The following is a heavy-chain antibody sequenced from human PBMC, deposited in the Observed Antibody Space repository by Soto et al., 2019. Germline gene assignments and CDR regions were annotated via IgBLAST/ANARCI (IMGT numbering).Heavy chain of an antibody. CDR2: IYYSGST. D-gene: IGHD6-13*01. CDR1: GGSISSSSYY. V-gene: IGHV4-39*01. CDR3: AEGHTTRASWYKYYYGMDV. Sequence: SGTLSLTCAVSGGSISSSSYYWGWISQPPGKGLEWIGSIYYSGSTYYNPSLKSRVTISVDTSKNQFSLKLSSVTAADTAVYYCAEGHTTRASWYKYYYGMDVWGQGTTVTVSS. J-gene: IGHJ6*02.